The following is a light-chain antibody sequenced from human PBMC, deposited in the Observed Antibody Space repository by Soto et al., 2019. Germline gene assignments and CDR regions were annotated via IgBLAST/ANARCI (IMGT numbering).Light chain of an antibody. CDR1: QSVSSY. Sequence: EIVLTQSPATLSLSPGERATLSCRASQSVSSYLTWYQQKPGQAPRLLIYDTSNRATGIPARFSGSGSATDFTLTISGLEPEDFAVYYCQQRTNWPRTFGGGTKVEIK. CDR3: QQRTNWPRT. CDR2: DTS. J-gene: IGKJ4*01. V-gene: IGKV3-11*01.